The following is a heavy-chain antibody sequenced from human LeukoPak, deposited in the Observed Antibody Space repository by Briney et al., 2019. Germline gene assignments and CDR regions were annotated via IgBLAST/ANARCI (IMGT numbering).Heavy chain of an antibody. CDR2: IRSKAYGGTT. CDR3: TRDRFSSWYLNAFDI. D-gene: IGHD6-13*01. V-gene: IGHV3-49*03. Sequence: GGSLRLSCTASGFTFGDYAMSWFRQAPGKGLEWVGFIRSKAYGGTTEYAASVKGGFTISRDDSKSIAYLQMNSLKTEDTAVYYCTRDRFSSWYLNAFDIWGQGTMVTVSS. CDR1: GFTFGDYA. J-gene: IGHJ3*02.